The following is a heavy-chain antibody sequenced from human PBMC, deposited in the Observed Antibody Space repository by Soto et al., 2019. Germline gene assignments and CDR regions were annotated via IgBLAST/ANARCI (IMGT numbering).Heavy chain of an antibody. CDR3: ARVPMVRGVIITPAEWFDP. V-gene: IGHV1-18*01. CDR2: ISAYNGNT. Sequence: QVQLVQSGAEVKKPGASVKVSCKASGYTFTSYGISWVRQAPGQGLEWMGWISAYNGNTNYAQKLQGRVTMTTDTSTSTAYMELRSLRSDDTAVYYCARVPMVRGVIITPAEWFDPWGQGTLVTVSS. CDR1: GYTFTSYG. J-gene: IGHJ5*02. D-gene: IGHD3-10*01.